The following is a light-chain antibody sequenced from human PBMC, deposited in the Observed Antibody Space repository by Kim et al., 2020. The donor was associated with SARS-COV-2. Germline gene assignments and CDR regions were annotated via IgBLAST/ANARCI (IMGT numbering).Light chain of an antibody. J-gene: IGLJ3*02. V-gene: IGLV3-19*01. CDR1: SLRTYY. CDR2: GNN. CDR3: QAWDSSTGV. Sequence: SSELTQDPAVSVALGQTVRITCQGDSLRTYYATWYQQRPGQAPVLVIYGNNNRPSGIPDRFSGSSSGNTASLTIAGTQAEDEADYYCQAWDSSTGVFGGGTQLTVL.